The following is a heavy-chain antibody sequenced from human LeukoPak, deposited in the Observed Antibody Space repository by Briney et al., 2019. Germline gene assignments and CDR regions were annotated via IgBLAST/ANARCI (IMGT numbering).Heavy chain of an antibody. D-gene: IGHD3-16*01. J-gene: IGHJ4*02. CDR3: ARHGSMGGYGDY. CDR1: GYTFTGYY. CDR2: INPNSGGT. Sequence: ASVKVSCKSSGYTFTGYYMHWVRQAPGQGLEWMGWINPNSGGTNYAQKFQGRVTMTRDTSISTAYMELSRLRSDDTAVYYCARHGSMGGYGDYWGQGTLVTVSS. V-gene: IGHV1-2*02.